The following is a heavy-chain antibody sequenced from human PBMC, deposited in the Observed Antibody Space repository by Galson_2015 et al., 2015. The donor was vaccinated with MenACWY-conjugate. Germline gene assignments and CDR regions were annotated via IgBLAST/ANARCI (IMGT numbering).Heavy chain of an antibody. CDR1: GYSFPNYG. J-gene: IGHJ2*01. D-gene: IGHD6-19*01. Sequence: QSGAEVTKPGASVKVSCKASGYSFPNYGISWVRQAPGQGLEWMGRISTYNGNTNYAQKFQGRVTMTTDTSTTTVYMELRSLGSDDTAVYFCARDSQRGESSGLYFNWYFDVWGRGTLVTVSS. CDR3: ARDSQRGESSGLYFNWYFDV. CDR2: ISTYNGNT. V-gene: IGHV1-18*01.